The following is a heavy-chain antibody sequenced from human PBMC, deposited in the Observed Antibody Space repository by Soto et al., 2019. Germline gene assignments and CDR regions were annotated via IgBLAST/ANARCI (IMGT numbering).Heavy chain of an antibody. V-gene: IGHV1-3*05. Sequence: QVQLVQSGAEEMKPGASVKVSCKASGYTLTRYSIHWVRQAPGQRLEWMGWINAGNGNTKLSQKFQGRVTITRDTSASTADMELRGLRSEDTAVYYWAILGTYYFDNSDNYFDFWGQGTLVTVSS. CDR3: AILGTYYFDNSDNYFDF. CDR1: GYTLTRYS. J-gene: IGHJ4*02. CDR2: INAGNGNT. D-gene: IGHD3-22*01.